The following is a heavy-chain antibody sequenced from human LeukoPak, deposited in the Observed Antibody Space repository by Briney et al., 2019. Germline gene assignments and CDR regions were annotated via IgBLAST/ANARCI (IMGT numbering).Heavy chain of an antibody. D-gene: IGHD2-21*02. Sequence: SETLSLTCTVSGGSISSYYWSWIRQPPGKGLEWIGYIYYSGSTNYNPSLKSRVTISVDTSKNQFSLKLSSVTAADTAVYYCARDGRISGDYYYTDAFDIWGQGTMVTVSS. CDR2: IYYSGST. V-gene: IGHV4-59*01. J-gene: IGHJ3*02. CDR1: GGSISSYY. CDR3: ARDGRISGDYYYTDAFDI.